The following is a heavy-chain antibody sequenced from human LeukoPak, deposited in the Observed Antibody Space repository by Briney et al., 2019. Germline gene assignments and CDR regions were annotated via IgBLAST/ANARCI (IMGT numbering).Heavy chain of an antibody. CDR2: ISSSGSTI. J-gene: IGHJ6*04. Sequence: PGGTLRLSCAASGFTFSSYGMSWVRQAPGKGLEWVSYISSSGSTIYYADSVKGRFTISRDNAKNSLYLQMNSLRAEDTALYYCARGGTLGIFGVVLRMDVWGKGTTVTVSS. D-gene: IGHD3-3*01. CDR1: GFTFSSYG. CDR3: ARGGTLGIFGVVLRMDV. V-gene: IGHV3-48*04.